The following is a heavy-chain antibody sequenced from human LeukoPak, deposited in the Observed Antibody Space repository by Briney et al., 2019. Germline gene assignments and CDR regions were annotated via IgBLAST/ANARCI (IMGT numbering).Heavy chain of an antibody. CDR2: ISGSGGST. D-gene: IGHD6-19*01. V-gene: IGHV3-23*01. CDR3: AKRAVAGLFDY. CDR1: GFTFNNYY. Sequence: GGSLRLSCAASGFTFNNYYMSWVRQAPGKGLEWVSAISGSGGSTYYADSVKGRFTISRDNSKNTLYLQMNSLRAEDTAVYYCAKRAVAGLFDYWGQGTLVTVSS. J-gene: IGHJ4*02.